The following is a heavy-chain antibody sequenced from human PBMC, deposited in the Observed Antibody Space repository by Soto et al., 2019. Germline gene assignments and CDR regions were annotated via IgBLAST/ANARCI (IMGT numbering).Heavy chain of an antibody. CDR2: ISEDGSSK. CDR3: ARGGVEAGTHWLYP. D-gene: IGHD1-26*01. J-gene: IGHJ5*02. CDR1: GFTFNSYA. Sequence: QVQLVDSGGGVVQPGRSLRLSCAASGFTFNSYAMHWGRQAPGKGLEWVAVISEDGSSKYYADSVKGRLTISRDNSKNTLYLQMESLRAEDTAVYYCARGGVEAGTHWLYPWGQGTLVIVCS. V-gene: IGHV3-30*04.